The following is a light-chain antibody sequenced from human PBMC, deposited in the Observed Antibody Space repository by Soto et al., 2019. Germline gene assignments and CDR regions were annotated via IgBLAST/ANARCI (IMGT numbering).Light chain of an antibody. CDR3: QHYNSYLET. CDR2: QAS. CDR1: EFISKW. V-gene: IGKV1-5*03. J-gene: IGKJ1*01. Sequence: DLQITQSPSTLSASVGDRVTITCRASEFISKWLAWYQQKPGTAPKLLIYQASSLESGVPSRFSGSGSGTEFTLTITSLQPDDFATYYCQHYNSYLETFGQGTKVEIK.